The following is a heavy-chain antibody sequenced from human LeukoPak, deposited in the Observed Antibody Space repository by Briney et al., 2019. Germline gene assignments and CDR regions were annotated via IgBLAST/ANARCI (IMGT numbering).Heavy chain of an antibody. V-gene: IGHV3-23*01. J-gene: IGHJ4*02. CDR1: GFTFSNYA. CDR2: ITGSGGST. D-gene: IGHD6-6*01. Sequence: PGGSLRLSCAASGFTFSNYAMSWVRQAPGKGLEWVSGITGSGGSTYYPDAVKGRFTISRDNSRNTLYLQMNSLRAEDTAVYYCAKSKYSTSSHFDYWGQGTLVTVSS. CDR3: AKSKYSTSSHFDY.